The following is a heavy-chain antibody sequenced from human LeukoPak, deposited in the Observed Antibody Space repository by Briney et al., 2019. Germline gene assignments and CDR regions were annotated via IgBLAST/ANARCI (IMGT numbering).Heavy chain of an antibody. J-gene: IGHJ6*03. V-gene: IGHV4-59*01. CDR1: GGSISSYY. Sequence: SETLSLTCTVSGGSISSYYWSWIRQPPGKGLEWIGYIYYSGSTNYNPSLKSRVTISVDTSKNQFSLKLSSVTAADTAVYYCARGKPPTGLRYYYYYYMDVWGKETTVTVSS. CDR3: ARGKPPTGLRYYYYYYMDV. CDR2: IYYSGST.